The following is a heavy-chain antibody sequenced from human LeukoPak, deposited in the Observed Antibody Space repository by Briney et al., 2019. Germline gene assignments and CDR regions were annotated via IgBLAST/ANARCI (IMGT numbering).Heavy chain of an antibody. D-gene: IGHD3-22*01. Sequence: GGSLRLSCAASGFTFSSYCMSWVRQAPGKGLEWVANIKQDGSEKYYVDSVKGRFTISRDNAKNSLYLQMNSLRAEDTAVYYCASYNYYDSSGQIDYWGQGTLVTVSS. CDR2: IKQDGSEK. J-gene: IGHJ4*02. V-gene: IGHV3-7*01. CDR3: ASYNYYDSSGQIDY. CDR1: GFTFSSYC.